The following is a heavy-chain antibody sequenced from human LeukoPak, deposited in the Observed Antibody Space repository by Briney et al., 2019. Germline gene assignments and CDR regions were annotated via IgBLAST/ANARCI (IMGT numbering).Heavy chain of an antibody. CDR3: ARARIVGATRQAFDI. CDR2: IYSGGST. CDR1: GFTVSSNY. D-gene: IGHD1-26*01. V-gene: IGHV3-66*01. Sequence: GGSLRLSCAASGFTVSSNYMSWVRQAPGKGLEWVSVIYSGGSTYYADSVKDRFTISRDNSKNTLYLQMNSLRAEDTAVYYCARARIVGATRQAFDIWGQGTMVTVSS. J-gene: IGHJ3*02.